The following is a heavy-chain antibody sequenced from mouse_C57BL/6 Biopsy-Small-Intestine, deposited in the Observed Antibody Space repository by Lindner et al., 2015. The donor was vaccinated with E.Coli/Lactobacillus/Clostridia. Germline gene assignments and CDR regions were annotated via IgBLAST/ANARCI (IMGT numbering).Heavy chain of an antibody. CDR1: GYTFTDYN. J-gene: IGHJ1*03. CDR3: ASGTDWYFDV. Sequence: VQLQESGAELVKPGASVKIPCKASGYTFTDYNMDWVKQSHGKSLEWIGDINPNNGGTIYNQKFKGKATLTVDKSSSTAYMELRSLTSEDTAVYYCASGTDWYFDVWGTGTTVTVSS. D-gene: IGHD3-3*01. CDR2: INPNNGGT. V-gene: IGHV1-18*01.